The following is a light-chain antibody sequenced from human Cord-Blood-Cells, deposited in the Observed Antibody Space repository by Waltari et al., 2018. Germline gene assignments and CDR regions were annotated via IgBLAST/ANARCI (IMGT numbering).Light chain of an antibody. J-gene: IGLJ3*02. CDR2: YVI. CDR3: SSYTSSSTWV. Sequence: QSALTQPASVSGSPGQSITISCTGTSCDVGGYNYVSWYQQKPGKAPKLMIYYVIKRPSGVSNRFSGSKSGNTASLTISGLQAEDEADYYCSSYTSSSTWVFGGGTKLTVL. V-gene: IGLV2-14*03. CDR1: SCDVGGYNY.